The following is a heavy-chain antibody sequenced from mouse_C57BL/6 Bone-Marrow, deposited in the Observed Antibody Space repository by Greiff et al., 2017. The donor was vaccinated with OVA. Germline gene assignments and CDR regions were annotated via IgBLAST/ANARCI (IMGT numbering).Heavy chain of an antibody. Sequence: EVQLVESGGGLVQPKASLKLSCAASGFSFNTYAMNWVRQAPGQGLEWVARIRSKSNNYATYSAVSVKDSFTISRDDSENKVYLQMNNMKTEDTAMYYCVRQGYYAMDYWGQGTSVTVSS. CDR3: VRQGYYAMDY. V-gene: IGHV10-1*01. CDR2: IRSKSNNYAT. CDR1: GFSFNTYA. J-gene: IGHJ4*01.